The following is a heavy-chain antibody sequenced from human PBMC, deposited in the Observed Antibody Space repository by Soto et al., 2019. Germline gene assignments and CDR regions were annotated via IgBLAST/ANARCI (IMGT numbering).Heavy chain of an antibody. CDR2: VYYSGTT. CDR1: GASVSTKS. Sequence: QVKLQESGPGLVKPSDTLSLTCTVSGASVSTKSWNWVRQPPGKGLEWIGYVYYSGTTNYNPSLKSRVTISIDTSTNQVSLNPTSVPAADTAVYFCARALSWSPYLDLWGPGSRVTVSS. V-gene: IGHV4-59*02. D-gene: IGHD3-3*01. J-gene: IGHJ5*02. CDR3: ARALSWSPYLDL.